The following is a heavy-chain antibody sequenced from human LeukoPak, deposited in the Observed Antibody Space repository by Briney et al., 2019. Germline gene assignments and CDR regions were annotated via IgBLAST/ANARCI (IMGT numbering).Heavy chain of an antibody. J-gene: IGHJ4*02. D-gene: IGHD2-15*01. CDR1: GFTFRNAW. Sequence: PGRSLRLSRAVSGFTFRNAWMSWVRQAPGKGVEWVGCIKRKTDGTTHDYAATVEDRFTISRDDSKSTLYLQMNSLKPEVTAMYYCTDSLSIRGQGTLVTVSS. CDR3: TDSLSI. CDR2: IKRKTDGTTH. V-gene: IGHV3-15*01.